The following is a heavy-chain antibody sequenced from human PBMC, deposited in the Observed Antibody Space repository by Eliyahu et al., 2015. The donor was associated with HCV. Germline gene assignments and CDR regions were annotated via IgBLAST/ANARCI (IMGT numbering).Heavy chain of an antibody. CDR3: GLHCGSTTCFDY. CDR2: ISGSGDRT. D-gene: IGHD6-13*01. V-gene: IGHV3-23*01. CDR1: GFTFSNYV. J-gene: IGHJ4*02. Sequence: EVQLLESGGGLVQPGGSLRLSCAASGFTFSNYVMSWVRQAPGKGLEWVSGISGSGDRTYYADSVKGRFTISRDNSKNTLHLEMDSLRVDDTALYYCGLHCGSTTCFDYWGQGTLVTVSS.